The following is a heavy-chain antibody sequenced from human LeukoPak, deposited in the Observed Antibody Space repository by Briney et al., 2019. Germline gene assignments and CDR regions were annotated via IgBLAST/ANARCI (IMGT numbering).Heavy chain of an antibody. J-gene: IGHJ5*02. Sequence: PSETLSLTCAVSGGSISSGDYSWGWIRQPPGKGLEWIGYSYLSGSTFYNPSLQSRVTISLDGSKNQFSLRLSSVTAADTAVYFCAGDPSGYDSGWFDPWGQGTLVTVSS. V-gene: IGHV4-30-2*01. CDR3: AGDPSGYDSGWFDP. D-gene: IGHD5-12*01. CDR1: GGSISSGDYS. CDR2: SYLSGST.